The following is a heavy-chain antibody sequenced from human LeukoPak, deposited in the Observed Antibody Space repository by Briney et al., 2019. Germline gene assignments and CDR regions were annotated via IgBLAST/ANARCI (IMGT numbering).Heavy chain of an antibody. J-gene: IGHJ6*03. V-gene: IGHV3-30*04. Sequence: GGSLRLSCAASGFTFSRNAMHWVRRTPGKGLEWVAVISYDGSTTYYSDSVKGRFTISRDNSKSTLYLQMNSLRAEDTAVFYCARDTGDGVTPPDYYYYMDVWGTGTTVTVSS. D-gene: IGHD5-24*01. CDR1: GFTFSRNA. CDR2: ISYDGSTT. CDR3: ARDTGDGVTPPDYYYYMDV.